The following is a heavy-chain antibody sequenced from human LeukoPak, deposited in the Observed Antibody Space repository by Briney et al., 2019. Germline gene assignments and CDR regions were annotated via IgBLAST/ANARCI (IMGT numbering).Heavy chain of an antibody. CDR2: IRGGGTSE. CDR1: GFTFSSYA. V-gene: IGHV3-23*01. D-gene: IGHD4-17*01. J-gene: IGHJ3*02. Sequence: PGGSLRLSCAASGFTFSSYAMSWVRQAPGKGLEWVSAIRGGGTSEFYADSVKGRFRISRDNSKDTLFLQMSSLRAEDTAVYYCARDPNGDYIGAFDMWGPGTMVTVSS. CDR3: ARDPNGDYIGAFDM.